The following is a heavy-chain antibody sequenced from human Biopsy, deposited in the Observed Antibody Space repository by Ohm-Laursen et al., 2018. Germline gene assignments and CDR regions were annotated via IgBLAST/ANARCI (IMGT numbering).Heavy chain of an antibody. CDR3: ARIYFYGLGSSDFFFDD. Sequence: GTLSLTCSVSGFSIRTFDYYWGWVRQPPGKGLEWIGCVFYSGTTYYNPSLKRRVTISQDESNNQFSLTLTSVIARGTADYYCARIYFYGLGSSDFFFDDWGHGTPVAVSS. D-gene: IGHD3-10*01. V-gene: IGHV4-39*01. J-gene: IGHJ4*01. CDR1: GFSIRTFDYY. CDR2: VFYSGTT.